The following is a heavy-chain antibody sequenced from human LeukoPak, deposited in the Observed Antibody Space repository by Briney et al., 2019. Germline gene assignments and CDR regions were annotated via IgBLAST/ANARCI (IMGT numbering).Heavy chain of an antibody. V-gene: IGHV1-58*01. CDR1: GFTFSNSA. CDR2: IVVGSGNT. D-gene: IGHD2/OR15-2a*01. J-gene: IGHJ4*02. CDR3: AVDVIYESD. Sequence: SVEVSCKASGFTFSNSAVQWVRQARGQRLEWIGWIVVGSGNTNYAQKFQERVTITRDMSTSTAYMELSSLRSEDTAVYYCAVDVIYESDWGQGTLVTVSS.